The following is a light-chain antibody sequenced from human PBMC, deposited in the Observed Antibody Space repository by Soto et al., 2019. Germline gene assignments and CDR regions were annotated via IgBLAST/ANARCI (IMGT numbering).Light chain of an antibody. CDR1: SRDVGSYNY. V-gene: IGLV2-14*03. CDR2: DVS. Sequence: QSALTQPASVSGSPGQSITISCTGTSRDVGSYNYVSWYQQHPAKAPKLILYDVSHRPSGVSHRFSGSKSGNTASLTISGLQAEDEADYYCSSYSSSITLVFGGGTKLTVL. CDR3: SSYSSSITLV. J-gene: IGLJ2*01.